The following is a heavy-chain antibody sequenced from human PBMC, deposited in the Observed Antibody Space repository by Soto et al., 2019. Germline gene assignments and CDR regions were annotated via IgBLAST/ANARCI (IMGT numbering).Heavy chain of an antibody. V-gene: IGHV3-74*01. CDR3: ARSRPDNSYFDD. CDR2: IKTDGSST. CDR1: GFTFSSFW. D-gene: IGHD1-20*01. J-gene: IGHJ4*02. Sequence: EVQLVESGGGLVQPGGSLRLSCAASGFTFSSFWMHWVRQAPGKGLVWVSRIKTDGSSTSYADSVKGRFTISRDNAKNTLYLQMTSVRVEDTAVYYCARSRPDNSYFDDWGQGTLVTVSS.